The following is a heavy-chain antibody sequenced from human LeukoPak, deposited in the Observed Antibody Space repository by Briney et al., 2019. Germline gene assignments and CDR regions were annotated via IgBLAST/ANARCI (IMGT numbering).Heavy chain of an antibody. CDR3: ARGSTTVTHRGGFDS. J-gene: IGHJ4*02. CDR1: GFTFSSYW. V-gene: IGHV3-7*01. Sequence: PGGSLRLSCAASGFTFSSYWVTWVRQAPGKGLEWVANIKQQGSEKYYVDFAEGRFTISRDNAKNSLYLQMNSLRAEDTAMYYCARGSTTVTHRGGFDSWGQGTLVTVSS. CDR2: IKQQGSEK. D-gene: IGHD4-17*01.